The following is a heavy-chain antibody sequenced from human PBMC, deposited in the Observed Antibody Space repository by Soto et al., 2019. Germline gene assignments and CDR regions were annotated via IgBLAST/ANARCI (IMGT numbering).Heavy chain of an antibody. CDR1: GGTFSSYA. D-gene: IGHD3-3*01. CDR3: ARGAEMYKESWSGPPSGGLDV. V-gene: IGHV1-69*13. J-gene: IGHJ6*02. CDR2: IIPIFGTA. Sequence: SVKVSCKASGGTFSSYAISWVRQAPGQGLEWMGGIIPIFGTANYAQKFQGRVTITADESTSTAYMELSSLRSEDTAVYYCARGAEMYKESWSGPPSGGLDVWGQGTTVTVSS.